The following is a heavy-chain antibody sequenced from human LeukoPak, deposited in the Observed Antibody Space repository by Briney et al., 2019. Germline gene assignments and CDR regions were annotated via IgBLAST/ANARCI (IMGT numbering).Heavy chain of an antibody. CDR2: IFYSGST. CDR3: AKSNGYGLVDI. V-gene: IGHV4-59*12. CDR1: GFTFSNYG. D-gene: IGHD3-10*01. J-gene: IGHJ3*02. Sequence: GSLRLSCAASGFTFSNYGISWVRQPPGKGLEWIGNIFYSGSTYYSPSLKSRVTISLDTSRNQFSLKLNSVTAADTAVYYCAKSNGYGLVDIWGQGTMVTVSS.